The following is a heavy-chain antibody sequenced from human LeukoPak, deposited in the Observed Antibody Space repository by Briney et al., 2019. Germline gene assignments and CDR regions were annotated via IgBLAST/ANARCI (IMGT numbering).Heavy chain of an antibody. J-gene: IGHJ4*02. CDR2: ISSSSSTI. V-gene: IGHV3-48*04. D-gene: IGHD6-19*01. Sequence: GGSLRLSCAASGLTFSSYGMTWVRQAPGKGLEWVSYISSSSSTIYYADSVKGRFTISRDNAKNSLYLQMNSLRAEDTAVYYCARLSAVAADYWGQGTLVTVSS. CDR3: ARLSAVAADY. CDR1: GLTFSSYG.